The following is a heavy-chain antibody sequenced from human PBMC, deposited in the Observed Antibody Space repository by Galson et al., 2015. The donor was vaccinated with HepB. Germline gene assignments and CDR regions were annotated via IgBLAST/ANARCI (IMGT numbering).Heavy chain of an antibody. J-gene: IGHJ4*02. CDR1: GFTFRNYG. V-gene: IGHV3-30*18. CDR3: AKDVARSCSGDCPPDY. Sequence: SLRLSCAASGFTFRNYGMHWVRQAPGKGLEWVAVVAYDGRRQYYVDSVKGRFTITRDDSKNTLALQMNSLRPEDTAVYYCAKDVARSCSGDCPPDYWGRGTLVTVSS. D-gene: IGHD2-21*02. CDR2: VAYDGRRQ.